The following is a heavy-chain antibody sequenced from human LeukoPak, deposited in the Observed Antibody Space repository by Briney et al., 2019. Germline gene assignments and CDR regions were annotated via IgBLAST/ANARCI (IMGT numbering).Heavy chain of an antibody. V-gene: IGHV3-23*01. CDR2: ISGSGGST. J-gene: IGHJ4*02. Sequence: GGSPRLSCAASGFTFSSYAMSWVRQAPGKGLEWVSAISGSGGSTYYADSVKGRFTISRDNSKNTLYLQMNSLRAEDTAVYYCAKSHNYYDSSGYYYGDYWGQGTLVTVSS. D-gene: IGHD3-22*01. CDR3: AKSHNYYDSSGYYYGDY. CDR1: GFTFSSYA.